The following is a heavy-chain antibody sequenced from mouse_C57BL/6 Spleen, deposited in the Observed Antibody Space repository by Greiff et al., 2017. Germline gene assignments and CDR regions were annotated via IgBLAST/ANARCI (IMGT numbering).Heavy chain of an antibody. CDR3: ARHDGRSWFAY. Sequence: EVMLVESGGGLVQPGGSLSLSCAASGFTFTDYYMSWVRQPPGKALEWLGFIRNKANGYTTEYSASVKGRFTISRDNSQSILYLQMNALRAEDSATYYCARHDGRSWFAYWGQGTLVTVSA. CDR2: IRNKANGYTT. CDR1: GFTFTDYY. V-gene: IGHV7-3*01. J-gene: IGHJ3*01. D-gene: IGHD2-3*01.